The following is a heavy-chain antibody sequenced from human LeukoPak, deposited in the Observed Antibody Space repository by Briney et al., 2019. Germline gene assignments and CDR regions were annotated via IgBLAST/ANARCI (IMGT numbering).Heavy chain of an antibody. CDR1: GGSFSGYC. J-gene: IGHJ4*02. Sequence: SETLSLTCAVYGGSFSGYCWSWIRQPPGKGLEWIGEINHSGSTNYNPSLKSRVTISVDTSKNQFSLKLSSVTAADTAVYYCARGGGGVAATAIDYWGQGTLVTVSS. CDR2: INHSGST. D-gene: IGHD6-13*01. V-gene: IGHV4-34*01. CDR3: ARGGGGVAATAIDY.